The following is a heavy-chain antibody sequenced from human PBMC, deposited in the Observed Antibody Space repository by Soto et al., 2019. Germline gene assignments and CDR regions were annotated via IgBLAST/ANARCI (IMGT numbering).Heavy chain of an antibody. V-gene: IGHV3-15*01. Sequence: KSGGSLRLSCAASGFTFSNAWMSWVRQAPGKGLEWVGRIKSKTDGGTTDYAAPVKGRFTISRDDSKNTLYLQMNSLKTEDTAVYYCTTDQVWYNWNDEGDYWGQGTLVTSPQ. CDR2: IKSKTDGGTT. J-gene: IGHJ4*02. CDR3: TTDQVWYNWNDEGDY. D-gene: IGHD1-1*01. CDR1: GFTFSNAW.